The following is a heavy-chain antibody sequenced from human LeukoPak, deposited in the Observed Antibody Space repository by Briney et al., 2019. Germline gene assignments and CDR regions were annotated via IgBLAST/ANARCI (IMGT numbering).Heavy chain of an antibody. CDR2: IYHSGST. CDR3: ARVDDFWSGKGFDP. J-gene: IGHJ5*02. CDR1: GGSISSGGYY. D-gene: IGHD3-3*01. Sequence: SQTLSLTCTVSGGSISSGGYYWRWIRQPPGKGLEWIVYIYHSGSTYYNPSLKSRVTISVDRSKNQFSLKLSSVTAADTAVYYCARVDDFWSGKGFDPWGQGTLVTVSS. V-gene: IGHV4-30-2*01.